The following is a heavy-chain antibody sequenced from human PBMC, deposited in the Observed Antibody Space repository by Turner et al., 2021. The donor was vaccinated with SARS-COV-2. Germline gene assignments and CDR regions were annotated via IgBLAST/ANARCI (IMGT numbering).Heavy chain of an antibody. CDR1: DRKISSSPYY. J-gene: IGHJ5*02. D-gene: IGHD3-10*01. V-gene: IGHV4-39*01. Sequence: QLSPRESEEGRVRKAWSSWRTRSDYDRKISSSPYYWGWIRQPPGKGLEWIGSIYYSGSTYYNPSLKILVSISVGPSRSLFARNPGVCSSAHASVYSGAGRSVGYCGSWARCFDPWGQGTLVTVSS. CDR2: IYYSGST. CDR3: AGRSVGYCGSWARCFDP.